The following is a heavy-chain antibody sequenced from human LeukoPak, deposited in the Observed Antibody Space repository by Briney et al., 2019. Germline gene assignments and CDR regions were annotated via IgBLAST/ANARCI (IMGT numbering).Heavy chain of an antibody. CDR3: ARDANCSSTSCYYYFDY. Sequence: PSETLSLTCTVPGGSISSYYWSWIRQPAGKGLEWIGRIYNSGSTNYNPSLKSRVTMSVDTSKNQFSLNLSSVTAADTAVYYCARDANCSSTSCYYYFDYWSQGTLVTVSS. V-gene: IGHV4-4*07. D-gene: IGHD2-2*01. J-gene: IGHJ4*02. CDR1: GGSISSYY. CDR2: IYNSGST.